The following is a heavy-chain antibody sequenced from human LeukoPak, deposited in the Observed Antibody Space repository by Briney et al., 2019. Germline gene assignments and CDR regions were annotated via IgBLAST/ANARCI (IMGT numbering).Heavy chain of an antibody. CDR1: GFTFSNYW. CDR2: IKQDGSEK. J-gene: IGHJ4*02. Sequence: GGSLRLSCAASGFTFSNYWLTWVRQAPGQGLEWVANIKQDGSEKHYVDSVKGRFTISRDNAKNSLDLQMNSLRAEDTAVYYCARDRQIAYWGQGALVTVSS. V-gene: IGHV3-7*01. CDR3: ARDRQIAY.